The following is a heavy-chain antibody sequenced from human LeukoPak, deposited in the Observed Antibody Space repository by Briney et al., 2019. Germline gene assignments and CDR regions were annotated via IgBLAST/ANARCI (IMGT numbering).Heavy chain of an antibody. CDR3: AKDGVDCSGGSCYSGGFDY. D-gene: IGHD2-15*01. CDR2: ISSSGSTI. V-gene: IGHV3-48*03. Sequence: GGSLRLSCAASGFTFSSYEMNWVRQAPGKGLEWVSYISSSGSTIYYADSVKGRFTISRDNSKNTLYLQMNSLRAEDTAVYYCAKDGVDCSGGSCYSGGFDYWGQGTLVTVSS. J-gene: IGHJ4*02. CDR1: GFTFSSYE.